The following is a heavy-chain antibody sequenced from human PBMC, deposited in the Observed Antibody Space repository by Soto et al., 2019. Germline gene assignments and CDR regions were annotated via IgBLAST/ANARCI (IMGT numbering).Heavy chain of an antibody. J-gene: IGHJ6*02. V-gene: IGHV4-59*01. CDR3: ARDSARAAYYDILTGYSGDYYYGMDV. CDR1: GGSISSYY. Sequence: SETLSLTCTVSGGSISSYYWSWIRQPPGKGLEWIGYIYYSGSTNYNPSLKSRVTISADTSKNQFSLKLSSVTAADTAVYYCARDSARAAYYDILTGYSGDYYYGMDVWGQGTTVTVSS. D-gene: IGHD3-9*01. CDR2: IYYSGST.